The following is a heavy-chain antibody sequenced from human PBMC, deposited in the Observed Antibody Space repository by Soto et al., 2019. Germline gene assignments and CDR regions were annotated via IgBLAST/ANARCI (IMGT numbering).Heavy chain of an antibody. CDR2: ISAYNGNT. CDR3: AREEKSIFGVVIPPCY. CDR1: GYTFASYG. D-gene: IGHD3-3*01. J-gene: IGHJ4*02. V-gene: IGHV1-18*01. Sequence: GASVKVSCKASGYTFASYGISWVRQAPGKGLEWMGWISAYNGNTNYAQKLQGRVTMTTDTSTSTAYMELRSLRSDDTAVYYCAREEKSIFGVVIPPCYWGQGTLVTVS.